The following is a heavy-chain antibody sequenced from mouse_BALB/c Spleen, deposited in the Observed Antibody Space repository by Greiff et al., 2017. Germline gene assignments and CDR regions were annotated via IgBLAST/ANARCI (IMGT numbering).Heavy chain of an antibody. CDR2: INPGSGGT. CDR3: ARMITTGSVYAMDY. D-gene: IGHD2-4*01. J-gene: IGHJ4*01. Sequence: LVESGAELVRPGTSVKVSCKASGYAFTNYLIEWVKQRPGQGLEWIGVINPGSGGTNYNEKFKGKATLTADKSSSTAYMQLSSLTSDDSAVYFCARMITTGSVYAMDYWGQGTSVTVSS. V-gene: IGHV1-54*01. CDR1: GYAFTNYL.